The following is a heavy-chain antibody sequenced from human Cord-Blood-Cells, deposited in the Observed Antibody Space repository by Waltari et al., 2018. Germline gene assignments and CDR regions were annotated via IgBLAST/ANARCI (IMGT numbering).Heavy chain of an antibody. D-gene: IGHD5-12*01. CDR2: IIPIFGTA. J-gene: IGHJ3*02. CDR1: GCTFSSYA. CDR3: ARLYSGYDDAFDI. V-gene: IGHV1-69*01. Sequence: QVQLVQSGAEVKKPGSSVKVSCKASGCTFSSYATSWVRQSPGQGLEWMGGIIPIFGTANYAQKFQGRVTITADESTSTAYMELSSLRSEDTAVYYCARLYSGYDDAFDIWGQGTMVTVSS.